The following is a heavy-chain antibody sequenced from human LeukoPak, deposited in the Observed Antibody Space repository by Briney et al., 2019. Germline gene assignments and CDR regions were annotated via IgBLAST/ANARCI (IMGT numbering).Heavy chain of an antibody. Sequence: SETLSLTCTVSGGSVSSGSSYWSWIRQPPGKGLEWIGYIYYSGSTNYNPSLKSRVTISVDTSKNQFSLKLSSVTAADTAVYYCARGCGSTSCSTGNLDYWGQGTLVTVSS. CDR2: IYYSGST. CDR1: GGSVSSGSSY. D-gene: IGHD2-2*01. CDR3: ARGCGSTSCSTGNLDY. J-gene: IGHJ4*02. V-gene: IGHV4-61*01.